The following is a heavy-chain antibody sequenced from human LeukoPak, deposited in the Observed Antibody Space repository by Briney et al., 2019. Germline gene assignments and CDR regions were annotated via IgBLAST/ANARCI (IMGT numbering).Heavy chain of an antibody. V-gene: IGHV4-61*02. CDR2: IYTSGST. CDR1: GGSISSGSYY. J-gene: IGHJ6*03. CDR3: ARQSRGVITIRPYMDV. D-gene: IGHD3-10*01. Sequence: NPSQTLSLTCTVSGGSISSGSYYWSWIRQPAGKGLEWIGRIYTSGSTNYNPSLKSRVTISVDTSKNQFSLKLSSVTAADTAVYYCARQSRGVITIRPYMDVWGKGTTVTISS.